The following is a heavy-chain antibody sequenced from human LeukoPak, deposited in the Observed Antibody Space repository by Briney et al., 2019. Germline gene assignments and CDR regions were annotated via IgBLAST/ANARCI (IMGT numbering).Heavy chain of an antibody. CDR1: GFTFNIYW. D-gene: IGHD6-19*01. Sequence: GGSLRLSCAASGFTFNIYWMNWVRQAPGKGLEWVSAISGSGGSTYYADSVKGRFTISRDNSKNTLYLQMNSLRAEDTAVYYCAKTSSGWYDPSTDYYGTDVWGQGTTVTVSS. CDR3: AKTSSGWYDPSTDYYGTDV. V-gene: IGHV3-23*01. CDR2: ISGSGGST. J-gene: IGHJ6*02.